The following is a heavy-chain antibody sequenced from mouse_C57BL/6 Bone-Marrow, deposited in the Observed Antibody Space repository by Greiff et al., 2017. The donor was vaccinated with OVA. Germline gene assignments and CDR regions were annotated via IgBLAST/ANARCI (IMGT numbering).Heavy chain of an antibody. J-gene: IGHJ3*01. CDR2: ISYDGSN. CDR1: GYSITSGYY. Sequence: DVQLVESGPGLVKPSQSLSLTCSVTGYSITSGYYWNWIRQFPGNKLEWMGYISYDGSNNYNPSLKNRISITRDTSKNQFFLKLNSVTTEDTATYYCGSPSFAYWGQGTLVTVSA. CDR3: GSPSFAY. V-gene: IGHV3-6*01.